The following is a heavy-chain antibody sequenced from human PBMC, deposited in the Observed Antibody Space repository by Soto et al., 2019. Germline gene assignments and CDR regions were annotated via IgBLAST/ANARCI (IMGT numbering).Heavy chain of an antibody. D-gene: IGHD6-13*01. CDR3: ARDRRAAGNYYYYYMDV. J-gene: IGHJ6*03. CDR2: IYSGGST. Sequence: SLRLSCAASGFTVSSNYMSWVRQAPGKGLEWVSVIYSGGSTYYADSVKGRFTISRDNSKNTLYLQMNSLRAEDTAVYYCARDRRAAGNYYYYYMDVWGKGTTVTVSS. V-gene: IGHV3-66*01. CDR1: GFTVSSNY.